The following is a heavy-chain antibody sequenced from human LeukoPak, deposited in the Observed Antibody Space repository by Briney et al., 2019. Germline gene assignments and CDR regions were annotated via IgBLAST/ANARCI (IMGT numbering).Heavy chain of an antibody. CDR3: AREYIVVVPAVQNWFDP. Sequence: SETLSLTCTVSGGSIRRDYWSWIRQPAGKGLEWIGRIYTSGSTNYNPSLKSRVTMSVDTSKNQFSLKLSSVTAADTAVYYCAREYIVVVPAVQNWFDPWGQGTLVTVSS. D-gene: IGHD2-2*01. V-gene: IGHV4-4*07. J-gene: IGHJ5*02. CDR2: IYTSGST. CDR1: GGSIRRDY.